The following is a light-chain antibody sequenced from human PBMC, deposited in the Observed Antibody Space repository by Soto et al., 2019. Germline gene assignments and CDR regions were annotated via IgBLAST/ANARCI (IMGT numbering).Light chain of an antibody. CDR1: SGHSSYA. J-gene: IGLJ1*01. CDR2: LNSDGSH. V-gene: IGLV4-69*01. CDR3: QTWGTGPFV. Sequence: QSVLTQSPSASASLGASVKLTCTLSSGHSSYAIAWHQQQPEKGPRYLMKLNSDGSHSKGDGIPDRFSGSSSGAERYLTISSLQSEDEADYYCQTWGTGPFVFGTGPKVTVL.